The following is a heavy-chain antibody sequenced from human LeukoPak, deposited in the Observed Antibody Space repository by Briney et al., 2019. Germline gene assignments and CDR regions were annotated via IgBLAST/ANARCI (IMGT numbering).Heavy chain of an antibody. V-gene: IGHV3-21*04. J-gene: IGHJ4*02. D-gene: IGHD3-16*01. Sequence: GGSLRLSCAASGFTFSSYSMNWVRQAPGKGLEWVSSISSSSSYIYYADSVKGRFTISRDNAKNSLYLQMNSLRPEDMALYYCAKGAARLSLFTSFDYWGQGTLVTVSS. CDR1: GFTFSSYS. CDR2: ISSSSSYI. CDR3: AKGAARLSLFTSFDY.